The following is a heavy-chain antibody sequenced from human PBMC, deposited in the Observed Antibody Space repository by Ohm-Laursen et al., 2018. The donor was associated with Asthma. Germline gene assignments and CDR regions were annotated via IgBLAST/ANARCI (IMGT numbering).Heavy chain of an antibody. CDR3: ARFFGSTPGSGPH. Sequence: SSLRLSCAASGFTFRSYAMHWVRQAPGKGLEWVAVGGSYYDGGLKYYADSVKGRFTISRDNAKNSLYLQMNSLRAEDTAVYYCARFFGSTPGSGPHWGQGTLVTVSS. D-gene: IGHD1-1*01. CDR1: GFTFRSYA. V-gene: IGHV3-30-3*01. J-gene: IGHJ4*02. CDR2: GGSYYDGGLK.